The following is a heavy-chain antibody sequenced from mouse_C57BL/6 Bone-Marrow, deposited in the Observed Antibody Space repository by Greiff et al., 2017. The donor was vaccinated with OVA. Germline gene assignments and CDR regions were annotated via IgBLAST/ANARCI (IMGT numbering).Heavy chain of an antibody. CDR2: IYPGNSDT. Sequence: VQLQQSGTVLARPGASVKMSCKTSGYTFTSYWMHWVKQRPGQGLEWIGAIYPGNSDTSYNQKFKGKAKPTAVTSASTAYMELSSLTNEDSAVYYCTRLYYGSSYWYFDVWGTGTTVTVSS. J-gene: IGHJ1*03. V-gene: IGHV1-5*01. CDR3: TRLYYGSSYWYFDV. D-gene: IGHD1-1*01. CDR1: GYTFTSYW.